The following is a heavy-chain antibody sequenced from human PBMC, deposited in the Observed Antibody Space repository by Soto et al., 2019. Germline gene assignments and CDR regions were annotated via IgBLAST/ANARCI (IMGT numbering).Heavy chain of an antibody. V-gene: IGHV1-58*01. D-gene: IGHD1-7*01. CDR1: GFTFTSSA. J-gene: IGHJ4*02. CDR3: ARDQGELELLDH. CDR2: IVVGSGNT. Sequence: SVKVSCKASGFTFTSSAVQWVRQARGQRLEWIGWIVVGSGNTNYAQKFQERVTITRDMSTSTAYMELSSLRSDDTAVYYCARDQGELELLDHWGRGTLVTVSS.